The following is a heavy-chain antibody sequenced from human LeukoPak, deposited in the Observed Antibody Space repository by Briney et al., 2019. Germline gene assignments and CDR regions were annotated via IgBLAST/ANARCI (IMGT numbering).Heavy chain of an antibody. CDR1: GFTFSTYA. J-gene: IGHJ6*03. Sequence: GGSLRLSCAASGFTFSTYAMHWVRQAPGKGLEYVSAIGRNGGSTYYANSVKGRFTISRDNSKNTLYLQMNSLRAEDTAVYYCAKSMSAYYYYYMDVWGKGTTVTVSS. CDR2: IGRNGGST. CDR3: AKSMSAYYYYYMDV. V-gene: IGHV3-64*01. D-gene: IGHD2/OR15-2a*01.